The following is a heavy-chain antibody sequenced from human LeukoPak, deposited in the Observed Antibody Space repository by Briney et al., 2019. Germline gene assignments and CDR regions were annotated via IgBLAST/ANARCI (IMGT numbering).Heavy chain of an antibody. CDR1: GGSISSYY. CDR2: IYTSGST. CDR3: ARWPPYSNSWSGAFDY. Sequence: PSETLSLTSTVSGGSISSYYWSWIRQPAGKGLEWIGRIYTSGSTNYNPSLKSRVTMSVDTSKNQFSLKLSSVTAADTAVYYCARWPPYSNSWSGAFDYWGQGTLVTVSS. V-gene: IGHV4-4*07. J-gene: IGHJ4*02. D-gene: IGHD6-13*01.